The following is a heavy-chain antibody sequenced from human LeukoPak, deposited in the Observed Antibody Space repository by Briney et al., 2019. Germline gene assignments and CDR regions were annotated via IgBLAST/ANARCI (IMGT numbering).Heavy chain of an antibody. J-gene: IGHJ4*02. D-gene: IGHD3-22*01. CDR1: GFTFSGHW. CDR2: INHDGSEK. CDR3: ARNYDSSGYYRNYFDC. Sequence: PGGSLRLSCAASGFTFSGHWMAWVRQAPGKGLEWVASINHDGSEKYYLASVRGRFLISRDNTNNSLYLQMSSLRAEDTALYYCARNYDSSGYYRNYFDCWGQGTLVTVSS. V-gene: IGHV3-7*01.